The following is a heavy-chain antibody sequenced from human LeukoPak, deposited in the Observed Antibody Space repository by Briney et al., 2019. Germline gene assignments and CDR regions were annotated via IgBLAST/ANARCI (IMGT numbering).Heavy chain of an antibody. Sequence: ASVKVSCKASGYTFTSYGISWVRQAPGQGLEWMGWISAYNGNTNYAQKLQGRVTMTTDTSTSTAYMELRSLRSDDTAVYYCASSYTMILEPPSFDYWGQGTLVTVSS. J-gene: IGHJ4*02. CDR2: ISAYNGNT. V-gene: IGHV1-18*01. CDR1: GYTFTSYG. D-gene: IGHD3-22*01. CDR3: ASSYTMILEPPSFDY.